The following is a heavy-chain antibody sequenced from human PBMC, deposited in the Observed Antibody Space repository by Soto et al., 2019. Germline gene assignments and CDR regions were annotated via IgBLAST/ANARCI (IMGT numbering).Heavy chain of an antibody. D-gene: IGHD3-3*01. V-gene: IGHV1-2*02. CDR3: ARECGRYYDAFAY. CDR1: GYTFTGYY. CDR2: INPNSGGT. J-gene: IGHJ4*02. Sequence: QVQLVQSGAEVKKPGASVKVSCKASGYTFTGYYMHWVRQAPGQGLEWMGWINPNSGGTNYAQKFQGRVTMTRDTSTSNAYGELGRLRLDDAPGYYFARECGRYYDAFAYCGQGALVTVSS.